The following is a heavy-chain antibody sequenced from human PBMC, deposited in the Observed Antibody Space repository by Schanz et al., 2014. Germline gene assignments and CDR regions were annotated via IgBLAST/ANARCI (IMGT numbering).Heavy chain of an antibody. CDR3: ARGPSQGYSYGHNIAAYYYGMDV. CDR2: IIPVLAIA. D-gene: IGHD5-18*01. Sequence: QVQLVQSGAEVKKPGSSVKVSCTASGGTFSSYTISWIRQAPGQGLEWMGRIIPVLAIADYAQKFQGRVTITADKSTSTASMELSSLRSEDTAVYYCARGPSQGYSYGHNIAAYYYGMDVWGQGTTVTVSS. CDR1: GGTFSSYT. J-gene: IGHJ6*02. V-gene: IGHV1-69*02.